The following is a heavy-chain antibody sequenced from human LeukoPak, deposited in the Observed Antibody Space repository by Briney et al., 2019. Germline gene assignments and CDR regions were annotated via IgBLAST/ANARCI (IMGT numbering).Heavy chain of an antibody. CDR1: GYTFTGYY. V-gene: IGHV1-2*02. D-gene: IGHD2-2*02. Sequence: ASVTVSCKASGYTFTGYYMHWVRQAPGQGLEWMGWINPNSGGTNYAQKFQGRVTMTRDTSISTAYMELSRLRSDDTAVYYCASGTLRKLLYVHYYYYYMDVWGKGTTVTVSS. CDR2: INPNSGGT. CDR3: ASGTLRKLLYVHYYYYYMDV. J-gene: IGHJ6*03.